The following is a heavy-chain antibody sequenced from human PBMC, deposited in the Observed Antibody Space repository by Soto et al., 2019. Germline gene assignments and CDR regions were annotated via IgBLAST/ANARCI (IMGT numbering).Heavy chain of an antibody. V-gene: IGHV3-15*01. D-gene: IGHD2-15*01. CDR2: IKSKTDGGTT. Sequence: GGSLRLACAASVLTFSNAWMSWVRQAPGKGLEWVGRIKSKTDGGTTDYAAPVKGRFTISRDDSKNTLYLQMNSLKTEDTAVYYCTTDLGGSCYSCYFDYWGQGTLVIVSS. J-gene: IGHJ4*02. CDR1: VLTFSNAW. CDR3: TTDLGGSCYSCYFDY.